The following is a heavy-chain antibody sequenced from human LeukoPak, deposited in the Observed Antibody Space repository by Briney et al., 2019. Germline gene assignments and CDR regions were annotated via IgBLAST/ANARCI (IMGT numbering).Heavy chain of an antibody. CDR1: GYTFTDYY. CDR2: VNPNGGGT. V-gene: IGHV1-2*02. Sequence: ASVRVSCKASGYTFTDYYIHWVRQAPGQGLEWMGWVNPNGGGTKYAQKFQGRVTMTRDTSISTAYMELSRLRSDDTAVYYCASPTYSGSYYAPFDYWGQGTLVTVSS. D-gene: IGHD1-26*01. CDR3: ASPTYSGSYYAPFDY. J-gene: IGHJ4*02.